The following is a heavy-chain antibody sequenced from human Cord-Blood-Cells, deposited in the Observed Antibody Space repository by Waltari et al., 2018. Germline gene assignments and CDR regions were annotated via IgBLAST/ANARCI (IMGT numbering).Heavy chain of an antibody. CDR2: MNPNSGNT. CDR1: GYTFTSYD. CDR3: ARQKDPSPFYYYYYGMDV. Sequence: VQLVQSGAEVKKPGASVKVSCKASGYTFTSYDINWVRTATGQGLEWMGWMNPNSGNTGYAQKFQGRVTMTRNTSISTAYMELSSLRSEDTAVYYCARQKDPSPFYYYYYGMDVWGQGTTVTVSS. J-gene: IGHJ6*02. V-gene: IGHV1-8*01.